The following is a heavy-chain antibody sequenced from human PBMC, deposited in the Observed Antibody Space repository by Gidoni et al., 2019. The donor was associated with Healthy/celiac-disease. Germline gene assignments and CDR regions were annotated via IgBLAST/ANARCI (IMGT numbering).Heavy chain of an antibody. CDR2: IYYSGST. CDR1: GGSVSSGSYY. CDR3: ARIYQTGYYDSSGYCGIDGYFDY. D-gene: IGHD3-22*01. Sequence: QVQLQESGPGLVKPSETLSLTCTVSGGSVSSGSYYWSWIRQPPGKGLEWIGYIYYSGSTNYNPSLKSRVTISVDTSKNQFSLKLSSVTAADTAVYYCARIYQTGYYDSSGYCGIDGYFDYWGQGTLVTVSS. J-gene: IGHJ4*02. V-gene: IGHV4-61*01.